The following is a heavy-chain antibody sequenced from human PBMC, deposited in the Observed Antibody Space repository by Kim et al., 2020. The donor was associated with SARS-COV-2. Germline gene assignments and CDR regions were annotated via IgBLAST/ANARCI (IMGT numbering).Heavy chain of an antibody. Sequence: VKGRFTISRDNSKNTLYLQMNSLRAEDTAVYYCARDLDYYGSGSYSNPGYWGQGTLVTVSS. J-gene: IGHJ4*02. D-gene: IGHD3-10*01. CDR3: ARDLDYYGSGSYSNPGY. V-gene: IGHV3-30*01.